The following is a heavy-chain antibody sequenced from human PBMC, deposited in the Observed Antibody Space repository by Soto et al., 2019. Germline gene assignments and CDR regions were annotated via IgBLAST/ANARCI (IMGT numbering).Heavy chain of an antibody. Sequence: QVQLQESGPGLVKPSQTLSLTCTVSGGSISSGDYYWSWSRQPPGKGLEWIGYIYYSGSTYYNPSLKSRVTISVDTSTNPFSLKLNSLTAADTAVYYCARAPIGWFGDLAQPYGMDVWGQGTTVTVSS. D-gene: IGHD3-10*01. CDR2: IYYSGST. CDR1: GGSISSGDYY. CDR3: ARAPIGWFGDLAQPYGMDV. J-gene: IGHJ6*02. V-gene: IGHV4-30-4*01.